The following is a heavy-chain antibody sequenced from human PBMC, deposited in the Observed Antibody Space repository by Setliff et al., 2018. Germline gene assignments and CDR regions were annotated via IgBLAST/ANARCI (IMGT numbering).Heavy chain of an antibody. CDR1: GGSINKGSYY. CDR2: IHYSENT. V-gene: IGHV4-39*01. CDR3: SRIKWFGETDCFDS. J-gene: IGHJ5*01. D-gene: IGHD3-10*01. Sequence: SETLSLTCTVSGGSINKGSYYWGWIRQPPGQGLEWIASIHYSENTYYNPTLKTRVTISVATSKNQFSLKLTSLTAADTAVYYCSRIKWFGETDCFDSWGQGTLVTVSS.